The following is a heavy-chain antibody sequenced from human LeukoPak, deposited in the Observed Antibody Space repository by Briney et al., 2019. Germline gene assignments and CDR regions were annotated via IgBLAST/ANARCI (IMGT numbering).Heavy chain of an antibody. V-gene: IGHV3-7*01. CDR2: INPDGSAK. D-gene: IGHD3-3*02. Sequence: GGSLRLSCAASGFTFSNFWMSWFRQAPGKGLDRVANINPDGSAKYYVDSVKGRFTISRDNAENSLYLQMNRLRPEDTAVYYCARHFSTYSYSLDVWGQGTTVTVSS. CDR3: ARHFSTYSYSLDV. CDR1: GFTFSNFW. J-gene: IGHJ6*02.